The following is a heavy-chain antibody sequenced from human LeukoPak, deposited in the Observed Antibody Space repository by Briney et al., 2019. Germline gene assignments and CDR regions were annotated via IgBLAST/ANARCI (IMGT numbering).Heavy chain of an antibody. J-gene: IGHJ4*02. V-gene: IGHV3-7*01. D-gene: IGHD3-3*01. CDR1: GFTFSSYW. Sequence: GGSLRLSCAASGFTFSSYWMSWVRQAPGEGLEWVANIKQDGSEKYYVDSVKGRFTISRDNAKNSLYLQMNSLRAEDTAVYYCARVVYYDFWSGYLHYFDYWGQGTLVTVSS. CDR2: IKQDGSEK. CDR3: ARVVYYDFWSGYLHYFDY.